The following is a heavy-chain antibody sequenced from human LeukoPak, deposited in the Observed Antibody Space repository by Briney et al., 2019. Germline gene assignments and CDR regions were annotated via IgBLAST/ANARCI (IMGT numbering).Heavy chain of an antibody. CDR3: ARTHGYGDAFDI. D-gene: IGHD5-12*01. V-gene: IGHV5-51*01. J-gene: IGHJ3*02. Sequence: ASPKTPFKGSECSFTNYCIVWVRQLPAKGVELVGIIYLGDCNTNISPSFQGKVSISADKSINIASLEWGSLRASATAFYYCARTHGYGDAFDIWGQGALVTVS. CDR1: ECSFTNYC. CDR2: IYLGDCNT.